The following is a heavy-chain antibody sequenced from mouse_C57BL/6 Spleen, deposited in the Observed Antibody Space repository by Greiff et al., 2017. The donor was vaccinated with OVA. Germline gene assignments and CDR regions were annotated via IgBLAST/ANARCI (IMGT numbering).Heavy chain of an antibody. D-gene: IGHD2-1*01. J-gene: IGHJ4*01. CDR1: GFSLTSYG. V-gene: IGHV2-5*01. CDR2: IWRGGST. CDR3: ARVYYGNYEVYYYAMDY. Sequence: QVQLKESGPGLVQPSQSLSITCTVSGFSLTSYGVHWVRQSPGKGLEWLGVIWRGGSTDYNAAFMSRLSITKDNSKRQVFFKMNSLHADDTAIYYCARVYYGNYEVYYYAMDYWGQGTSVTVSS.